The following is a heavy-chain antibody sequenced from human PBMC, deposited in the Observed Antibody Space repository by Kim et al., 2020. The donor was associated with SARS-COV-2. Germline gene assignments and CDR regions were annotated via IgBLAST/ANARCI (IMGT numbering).Heavy chain of an antibody. V-gene: IGHV3-23*01. CDR3: ATSYSSSWYPLFDY. D-gene: IGHD6-13*01. CDR2: ISGSGGSA. J-gene: IGHJ4*02. Sequence: GGSLRLSCTASGFNFSSYSMSWVRQAPGKGLEWVSAISGSGGSAYYADSVKGRFTISRDNSKNTLYLQMNSLRAEDTAVYYCATSYSSSWYPLFDYWGQGTLVNLSS. CDR1: GFNFSSYS.